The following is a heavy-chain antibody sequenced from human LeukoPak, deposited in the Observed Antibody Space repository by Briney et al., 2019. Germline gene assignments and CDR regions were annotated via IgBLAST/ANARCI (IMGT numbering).Heavy chain of an antibody. J-gene: IGHJ3*02. Sequence: ASVKVSCKASGGTFSSYAISWVRQAPGQGLEWMGWISAYNGNTNYAQKLQGRVTMTTDTSTSTAYMELRSLRSDDTAVYYCARGTYYYDSSGYYLDDAFDIWGQGTMVTVSS. V-gene: IGHV1-18*01. D-gene: IGHD3-22*01. CDR2: ISAYNGNT. CDR1: GGTFSSYA. CDR3: ARGTYYYDSSGYYLDDAFDI.